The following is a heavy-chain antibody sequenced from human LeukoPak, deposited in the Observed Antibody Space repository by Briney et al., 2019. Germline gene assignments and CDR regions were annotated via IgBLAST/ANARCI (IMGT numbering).Heavy chain of an antibody. V-gene: IGHV1-46*01. CDR3: ARVRGEKGSEFDY. Sequence: ASVKVSFKASGYTFTSYGISWVRQAPGQGLEWMGIINPSSGSISYAQKFQGRVTMTRDMSTSTVYMELSSLRSEDTAAYYCARVRGEKGSEFDYWGQGTLVTVSS. J-gene: IGHJ4*02. CDR1: GYTFTSYG. CDR2: INPSSGSI. D-gene: IGHD3-10*01.